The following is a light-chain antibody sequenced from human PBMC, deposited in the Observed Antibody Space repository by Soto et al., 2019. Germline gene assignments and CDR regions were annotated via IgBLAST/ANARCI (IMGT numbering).Light chain of an antibody. CDR2: DSN. V-gene: IGLV1-51*01. CDR1: GSNIGSNS. Sequence: QSVFTQPPSVSAAPGQRVSISCSGSGSNIGSNSVCWYQQLPGTAPKLLIFDSNKRPSGSPDRFSGSKSGTSATLGISGLQTGDEADYFCATWDSALSYVVFGGGTKLTVL. J-gene: IGLJ2*01. CDR3: ATWDSALSYVV.